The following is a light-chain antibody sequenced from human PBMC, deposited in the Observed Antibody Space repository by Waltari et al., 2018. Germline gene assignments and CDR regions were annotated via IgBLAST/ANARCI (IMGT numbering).Light chain of an antibody. CDR3: QTGGHGTWV. Sequence: QLVLTQSPSASASLGASVKFTRTLSIWHSSNIIPSPQQQQEKGPRYLMKVNSDGSHSKGDEIPDRFSGSGSGTERYLTISSVQSEDEADYYCQTGGHGTWVFGGGTKLTVL. V-gene: IGLV4-69*01. CDR2: VNSDGSH. J-gene: IGLJ3*02. CDR1: IWHSSNI.